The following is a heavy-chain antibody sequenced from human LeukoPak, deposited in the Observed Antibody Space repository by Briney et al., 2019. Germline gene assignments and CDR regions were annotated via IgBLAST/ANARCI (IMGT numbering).Heavy chain of an antibody. CDR2: INPSGGSA. D-gene: IGHD5-18*01. J-gene: IGHJ4*02. CDR1: GYTFSRYY. Sequence: AASVKVSCKASGYTFSRYYMHRVRQAPGQGLEWMGIINPSGGSASTAQRFQGRVTMTMTRDTSTSTVYMELSSLRSEDTAVYYCAREGEDTAMAPDYWGQGTLVTVSS. V-gene: IGHV1-46*01. CDR3: AREGEDTAMAPDY.